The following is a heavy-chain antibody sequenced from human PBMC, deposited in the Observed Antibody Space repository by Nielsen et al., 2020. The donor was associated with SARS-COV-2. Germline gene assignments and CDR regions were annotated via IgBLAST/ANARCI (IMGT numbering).Heavy chain of an antibody. Sequence: GGSLRLSCAASGFTFDDYAMHWVRQAPGKGLEWVSGISWNSGSIGYADSVKGRFTISGDNAKNSLYLQMNSLRAEDTALYYCATAIAAAGTARHWFDPWGQGTLVTVSS. V-gene: IGHV3-9*01. J-gene: IGHJ5*02. D-gene: IGHD6-13*01. CDR1: GFTFDDYA. CDR3: ATAIAAAGTARHWFDP. CDR2: ISWNSGSI.